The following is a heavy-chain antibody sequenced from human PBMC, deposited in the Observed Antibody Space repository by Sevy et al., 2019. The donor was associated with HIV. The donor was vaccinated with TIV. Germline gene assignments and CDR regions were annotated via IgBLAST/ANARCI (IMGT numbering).Heavy chain of an antibody. CDR1: GFTLSSYA. CDR2: ISISGANK. V-gene: IGHV3-23*01. CDR3: AKALVETEDKNEFDP. D-gene: IGHD2-8*02. J-gene: IGHJ5*02. Sequence: GGSLRLSCAASGFTLSSYAMSWVRQTPGKGLEWVSSISISGANKYYADSVKGRFTISRDNYKNRLYLQMDSLRDEDTAVYYCAKALVETEDKNEFDPWGQGTLVTVSS.